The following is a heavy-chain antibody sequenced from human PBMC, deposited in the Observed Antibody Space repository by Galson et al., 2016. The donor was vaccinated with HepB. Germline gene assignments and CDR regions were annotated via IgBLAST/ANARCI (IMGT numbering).Heavy chain of an antibody. CDR1: GFTFSSYA. V-gene: IGHV3-23*01. CDR3: AKDLTVTLHWFDS. J-gene: IGHJ5*01. CDR2: ISGSGTNT. D-gene: IGHD2-15*01. Sequence: SLRLSCAASGFTFSSYAMSWVRQAPGKGLEWVSLISGSGTNTYYADSVKGRFTISRDNSRNTLYLQMNSLRAEDTAVYYCAKDLTVTLHWFDSWGQGTLGTVSS.